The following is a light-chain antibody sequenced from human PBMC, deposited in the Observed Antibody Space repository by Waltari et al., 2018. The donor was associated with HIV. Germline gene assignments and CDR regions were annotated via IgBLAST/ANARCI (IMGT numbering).Light chain of an antibody. CDR1: QSIVTY. Sequence: EIVLTQSPATLSLSPGERATLSCRASQSIVTYLAWYQHKPGQPPRLLISHASTRATGIPARFSGSGSGTDFNLTISSLEPEDFAIYYCHQRAFSPGTFGHGTRLDIK. CDR3: HQRAFSPGT. V-gene: IGKV3-11*01. J-gene: IGKJ5*01. CDR2: HAS.